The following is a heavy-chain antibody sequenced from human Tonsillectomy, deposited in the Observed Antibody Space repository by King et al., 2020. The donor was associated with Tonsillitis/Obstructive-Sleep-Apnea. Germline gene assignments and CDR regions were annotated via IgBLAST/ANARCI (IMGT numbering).Heavy chain of an antibody. CDR1: GFTVSSNY. V-gene: IGHV3-66*01. J-gene: IGHJ4*02. CDR3: AKRYFDY. CDR2: IYSGGST. Sequence: VQLVESGGGLVQPGGSLRLSCAASGFTVSSNYMSWVRQAPGKGLEWGSVIYSGGSTYYADSVKGRFTISRDNSKKTLDLQMNSLRAEDTAVYYCAKRYFDYWGQGTLVTVSS.